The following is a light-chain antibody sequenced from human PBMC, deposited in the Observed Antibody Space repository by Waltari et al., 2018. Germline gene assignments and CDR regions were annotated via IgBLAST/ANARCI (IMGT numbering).Light chain of an antibody. CDR1: QSLLPINGHNY. Sequence: DIVMTQSPLSLPVTPGEPASISCRSSQSLLPINGHNYLDWYLQKPGQSQQLLIYWGSNRVSGVPDRFSGSGSGTDFTLKISRVEAEDVGVYYCMQALQTPLTFGGGTKVEIK. CDR2: WGS. J-gene: IGKJ4*01. CDR3: MQALQTPLT. V-gene: IGKV2-28*01.